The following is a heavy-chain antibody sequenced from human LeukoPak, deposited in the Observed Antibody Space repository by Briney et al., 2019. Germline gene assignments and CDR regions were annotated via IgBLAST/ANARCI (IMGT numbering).Heavy chain of an antibody. V-gene: IGHV1-69*13. CDR2: IIPIFGTA. CDR1: GGTFSSYA. D-gene: IGHD3-16*01. CDR3: ARPSIFRIWGDAFDI. Sequence: SVKVSCKASGGTFSSYAISWVRQAPGQGLEWMGGIIPIFGTANYAQKFQGRVTITADESTSTAYTELSSLRSEDTAVYYCARPSIFRIWGDAFDIWGQGTMVTVSS. J-gene: IGHJ3*02.